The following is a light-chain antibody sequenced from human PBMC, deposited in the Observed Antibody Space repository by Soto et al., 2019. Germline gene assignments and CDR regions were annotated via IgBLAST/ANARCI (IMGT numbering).Light chain of an antibody. CDR1: QSVSSF. Sequence: DIVLTQSPATLSLSPGERATLTCRASQSVSSFLAWYQQKPGQAPRLLIYGASIRATGIPARFSGSGSGTDFTLTISSLEPEDFAVYYCQQRSNWPPWTFGQGTNVDI. CDR2: GAS. J-gene: IGKJ1*01. V-gene: IGKV3-11*01. CDR3: QQRSNWPPWT.